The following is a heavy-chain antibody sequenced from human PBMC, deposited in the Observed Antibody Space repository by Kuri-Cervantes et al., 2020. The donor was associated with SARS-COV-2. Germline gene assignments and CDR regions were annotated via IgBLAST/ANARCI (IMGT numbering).Heavy chain of an antibody. V-gene: IGHV4-34*01. CDR1: GGSFSGYY. Sequence: SETLSLTCAVYGGSFSGYYWSWIRQPPGKGLEWIGSIYYSGSTYYNPSLKSRVTISVDTSKNQFSLKLSSVTAADTAEYYCARPTASSSWPFDYWGQGTLVTVSS. D-gene: IGHD6-13*01. CDR2: IYYSGST. CDR3: ARPTASSSWPFDY. J-gene: IGHJ4*02.